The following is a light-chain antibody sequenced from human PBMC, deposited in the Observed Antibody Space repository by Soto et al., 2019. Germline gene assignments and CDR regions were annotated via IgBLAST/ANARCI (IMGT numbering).Light chain of an antibody. CDR2: EVT. Sequence: QSALTQPASVSGSLGQSITITCTGTTSDVGGYNYVSWYQQHPGKAPILMIYEVTNRPSGVSNRFSGSKSGNTASLSISGLQVEDEAEYFCGSYTGIITYVFGTGTQLTVL. CDR1: TSDVGGYNY. CDR3: GSYTGIITYV. J-gene: IGLJ1*01. V-gene: IGLV2-14*01.